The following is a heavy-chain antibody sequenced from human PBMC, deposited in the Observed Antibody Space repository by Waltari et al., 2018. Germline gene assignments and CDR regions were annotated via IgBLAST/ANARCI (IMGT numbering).Heavy chain of an antibody. CDR3: VKDMARSAPGMDV. V-gene: IGHV3-30*02. CDR1: GFTCNNYI. Sequence: QVQLVESGGGVVQPGGALRLSCAAAGFTCNNYIMHWIRQAPGKGLEWVAYVLYDGSNKYYADSVKGRFTIYRDNSKTTVYLQMNSLRPEDTAVYYCVKDMARSAPGMDVWGKGTTVAVSS. CDR2: VLYDGSNK. D-gene: IGHD7-27*01. J-gene: IGHJ6*04.